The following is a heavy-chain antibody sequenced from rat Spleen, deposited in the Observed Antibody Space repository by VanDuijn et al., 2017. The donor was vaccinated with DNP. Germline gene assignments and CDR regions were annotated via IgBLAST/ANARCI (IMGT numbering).Heavy chain of an antibody. J-gene: IGHJ2*01. CDR3: TRSVYNYFDH. D-gene: IGHD4-6*01. V-gene: IGHV2-77*01. Sequence: QVQMKETGPGLVQTTQTLSVTCTVSGFSLTTYGVNWIRQAPGKGLEWMGIIWGDGSTNYNSALKSRLSISRDTSKSQIFLTMHSLQTDDTAIYFCTRSVYNYFDHWGQGVMVTVSS. CDR1: GFSLTTYG. CDR2: IWGDGST.